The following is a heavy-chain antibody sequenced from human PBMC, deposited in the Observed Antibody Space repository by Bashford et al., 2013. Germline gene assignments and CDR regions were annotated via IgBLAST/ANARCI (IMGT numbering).Heavy chain of an antibody. CDR3: VKDSTQVQQRVFWNNWFDS. V-gene: IGHV3-23*01. CDR2: ISDTGGGT. D-gene: IGHD3-3*01. J-gene: IGHJ5*01. Sequence: VRQAPGKGLAWVSTISDTGGGTYYADSVKGRFTISRDNSKNTLYLQLNSLRAEDTAVYYCVKDSTQVQQRVFWNNWFDSWGPGNPGHRSPQ.